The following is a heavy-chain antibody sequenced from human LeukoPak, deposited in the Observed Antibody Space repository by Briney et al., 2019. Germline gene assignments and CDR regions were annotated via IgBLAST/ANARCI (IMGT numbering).Heavy chain of an antibody. CDR2: ISSSGNTI. CDR1: GFNFSDYY. V-gene: IGHV3-11*01. D-gene: IGHD3-10*01. J-gene: IGHJ4*02. CDR3: TRDYYYYDSGSYYSNIAN. Sequence: GGSLRLSCAASGFNFSDYYMSWIRQAPGKGLEWVSYISSSGNTIYYADSMKGRFTISRDNAKNSLYLQMNSLRAEDTAVYYCTRDYYYYDSGSYYSNIANWGQGTLVTVSS.